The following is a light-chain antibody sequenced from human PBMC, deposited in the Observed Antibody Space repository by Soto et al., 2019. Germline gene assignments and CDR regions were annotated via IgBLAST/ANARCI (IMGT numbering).Light chain of an antibody. CDR3: QQYDSYSLS. CDR2: KAS. Sequence: DIQMTQSPSTLSASGGDRVTITCRASQSISSWLAWYQQKPGKAPKLLIYKASTLDSGVPSRFSGSGSGTEFTLTISSLQPDDFATYYCQQYDSYSLSFGPGTKVEIK. J-gene: IGKJ3*01. CDR1: QSISSW. V-gene: IGKV1-5*03.